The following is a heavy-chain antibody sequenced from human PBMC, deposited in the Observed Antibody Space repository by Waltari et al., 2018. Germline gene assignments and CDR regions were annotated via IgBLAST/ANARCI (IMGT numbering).Heavy chain of an antibody. CDR3: ARQRPAALVAWFDS. Sequence: QLQLQESGPGLVKPSETLSLSCTVSGASISRSDYYWGWIRQPPGKGLEWIGSVDDSGNSYYNPSLKSRVDISTDTSKNQLSLRLTSVTAADSAVYHCARQRPAALVAWFDSWGQGTLVIVSS. J-gene: IGHJ5*01. D-gene: IGHD2-2*01. CDR2: VDDSGNS. V-gene: IGHV4-39*07. CDR1: GASISRSDYY.